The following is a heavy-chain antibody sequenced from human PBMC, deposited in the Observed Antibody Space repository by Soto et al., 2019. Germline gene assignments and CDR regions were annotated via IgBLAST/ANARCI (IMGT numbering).Heavy chain of an antibody. J-gene: IGHJ4*02. CDR2: IDPSDSYT. CDR3: ASTYSNSWYDGY. Sequence: PGESLKISCKGSGYSFTSYWISWVRQMPGKGLEWMGRIDPSDSYTNYSPSFQGHVTISADKSISTAYLQWSSLKASDTAMYYCASTYSNSWYDGYWGQGTLVTVSS. CDR1: GYSFTSYW. V-gene: IGHV5-10-1*01. D-gene: IGHD6-13*01.